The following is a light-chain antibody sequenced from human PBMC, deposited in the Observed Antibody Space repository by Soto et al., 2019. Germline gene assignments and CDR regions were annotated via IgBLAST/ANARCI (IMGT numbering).Light chain of an antibody. CDR2: DAS. Sequence: VFTQSPSTPSSFPEESATLSCRASQSVGSYLAWYRQKPGQAPRLLIYDASTRATGIPAGFSGSGSGTDFTLTISSLEPEDFAVYFCQQRTSWPSFTFGPGTKVDIK. CDR1: QSVGSY. J-gene: IGKJ3*01. CDR3: QQRTSWPSFT. V-gene: IGKV3-11*01.